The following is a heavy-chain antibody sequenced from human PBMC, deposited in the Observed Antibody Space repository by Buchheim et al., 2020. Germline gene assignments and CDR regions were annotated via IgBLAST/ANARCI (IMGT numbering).Heavy chain of an antibody. D-gene: IGHD5-12*01. CDR2: IKTHVSST. V-gene: IGHV3-74*01. J-gene: IGHJ4*02. Sequence: EVQLVESGGGLVQPGGSLRLSCAASGFTFSDYWMHWVRQAPGKGLVWVAYIKTHVSSTRYADSVRGRFTISRDNAKNTLYLRMSSLRAEATAVYYCARDRRYSGYDWGQGTL. CDR3: ARDRRYSGYD. CDR1: GFTFSDYW.